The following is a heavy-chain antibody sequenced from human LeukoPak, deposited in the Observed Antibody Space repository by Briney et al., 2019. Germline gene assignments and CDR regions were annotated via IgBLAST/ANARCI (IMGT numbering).Heavy chain of an antibody. D-gene: IGHD3-3*01. V-gene: IGHV1-46*01. CDR3: ARDHSNDFWSGSGPLYYMDV. J-gene: IGHJ6*03. CDR1: GYSLTSYF. CDR2: INPSGDGA. Sequence: ASVKVSCKASGYSLTSYFMHWVRQAPGQGLEWMGVINPSGDGATYTQKFQGRVTMTRDTSISTAYMELSRLRSDDTAVYYCARDHSNDFWSGSGPLYYMDVWGKGTTVTVSS.